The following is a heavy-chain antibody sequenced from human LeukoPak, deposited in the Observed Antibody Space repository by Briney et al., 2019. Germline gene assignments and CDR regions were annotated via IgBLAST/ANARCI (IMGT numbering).Heavy chain of an antibody. CDR1: GGSISSYY. V-gene: IGHV4-4*07. CDR3: ARATYYSGSGTYRVTFDY. Sequence: SETLSLTCTVSGGSISSYYWSWIRQPAGKGLEWIGRIYTSGSTNYNPSLKSRVTMSVDTSKNQFSLKLSSVTAADTAVYYCARATYYSGSGTYRVTFDYWGQGTLVTVSS. D-gene: IGHD3-10*01. CDR2: IYTSGST. J-gene: IGHJ4*02.